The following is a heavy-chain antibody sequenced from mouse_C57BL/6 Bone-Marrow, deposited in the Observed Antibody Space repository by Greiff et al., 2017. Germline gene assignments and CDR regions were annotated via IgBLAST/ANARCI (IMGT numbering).Heavy chain of an antibody. CDR3: ARAHYSNYRAWFAY. V-gene: IGHV1-19*01. D-gene: IGHD2-5*01. J-gene: IGHJ3*01. CDR1: GYTFTDYY. Sequence: EVKLQQSGPVLVKPGASVKMSCKASGYTFTDYYMNWVKQSHGKSLEWIGVINPYNGGTSYNQKFKGKATLTVDKSSSTAYMELNSLTSEDSAVXYCARAHYSNYRAWFAYWGQGTLVTVSA. CDR2: INPYNGGT.